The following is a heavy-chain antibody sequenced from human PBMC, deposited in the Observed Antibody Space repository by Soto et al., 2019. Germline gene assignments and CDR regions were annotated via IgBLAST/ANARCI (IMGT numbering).Heavy chain of an antibody. Sequence: SETLVLTCTFSGGSISSGGYYWSWVRQHPGKGLEWIVYIYYSGSTYYNPSLKSRVTISLDTSKNQFSLKLSSVTAADTAVYYCARCPIVVVPAAMEGPGYYYYMDVWGKGTTVTVSS. CDR3: ARCPIVVVPAAMEGPGYYYYMDV. J-gene: IGHJ6*03. D-gene: IGHD2-2*01. CDR1: GGSISSGGYY. V-gene: IGHV4-31*03. CDR2: IYYSGST.